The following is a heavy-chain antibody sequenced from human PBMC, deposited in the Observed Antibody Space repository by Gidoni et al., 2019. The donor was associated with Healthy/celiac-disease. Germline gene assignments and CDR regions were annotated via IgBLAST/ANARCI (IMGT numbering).Heavy chain of an antibody. D-gene: IGHD5-18*01. CDR3: ARTPGNSYGFHYFDY. Sequence: EVQLVASGGGLIQPGGSLSLSCAASGFPVSSNYMSWVRQAPGKGLEWVSVIYSGGSTYYADSVKGRFTISRDNSKNTLYLQMNSLRAEDTAVYYCARTPGNSYGFHYFDYWGQGTLVTVSS. J-gene: IGHJ4*02. CDR1: GFPVSSNY. V-gene: IGHV3-53*01. CDR2: IYSGGST.